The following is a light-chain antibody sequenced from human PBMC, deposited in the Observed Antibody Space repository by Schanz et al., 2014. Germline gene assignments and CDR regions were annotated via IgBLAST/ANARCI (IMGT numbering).Light chain of an antibody. V-gene: IGLV2-11*01. CDR2: EVT. CDR3: SSYTSSSTLGVV. CDR1: SSDVGGYNY. Sequence: QSALTQPRSVSGSPGQSVTISCTGTSSDVGGYNYVSWYQQHPGKAPKLILFEVTKRPSGVPDRFSGSKSGNTASLTISGLQAEDEADYYCSSYTSSSTLGVVFGGGTKVTVL. J-gene: IGLJ2*01.